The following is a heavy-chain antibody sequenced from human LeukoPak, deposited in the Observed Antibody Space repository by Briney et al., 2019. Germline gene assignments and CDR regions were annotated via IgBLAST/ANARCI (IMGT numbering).Heavy chain of an antibody. D-gene: IGHD6-19*01. CDR1: GFTFRSYA. V-gene: IGHV3-23*01. J-gene: IGHJ6*03. CDR2: VCGSGGGT. Sequence: GGSLRLSCAASGFTFRSYAMNCVREAPAKGLEWVSAVCGSGGGTYYADSVKGRFTLSRDNSKNTLYLQMNSLRAEHTAVYYCAQPEYSSGQYYYYYMDVWGKGTTVTVSS. CDR3: AQPEYSSGQYYYYYMDV.